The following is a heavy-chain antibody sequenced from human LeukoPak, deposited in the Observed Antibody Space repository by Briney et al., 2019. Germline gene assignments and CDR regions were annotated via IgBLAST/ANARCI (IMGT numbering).Heavy chain of an antibody. CDR2: IGTAGDT. V-gene: IGHV3-13*01. Sequence: GGSLRLSCAASGFTFSSYDMHWVRQATGKGMEWVSAIGTAGDTYYPGSVKGRFTISRDNAKNSLYLQMNSRRAEDTAVYYCARDAGGATGYWGQGTLVTVSS. D-gene: IGHD1-26*01. CDR1: GFTFSSYD. CDR3: ARDAGGATGY. J-gene: IGHJ4*02.